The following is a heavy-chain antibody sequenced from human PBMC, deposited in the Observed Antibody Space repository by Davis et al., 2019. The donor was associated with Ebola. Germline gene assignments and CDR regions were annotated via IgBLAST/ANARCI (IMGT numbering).Heavy chain of an antibody. CDR2: ISTGGGVT. Sequence: GGSLRLSCAASGFTFSSYAMSWVRQAPGKGLEWVSGISTGGGVTIYADSVKSRFTISRDNSKNTLYLQMNSLRGEDTAVYYCAKRSDYRSFDYWGQGTQVTVSS. D-gene: IGHD4-11*01. CDR3: AKRSDYRSFDY. CDR1: GFTFSSYA. J-gene: IGHJ4*02. V-gene: IGHV3-23*01.